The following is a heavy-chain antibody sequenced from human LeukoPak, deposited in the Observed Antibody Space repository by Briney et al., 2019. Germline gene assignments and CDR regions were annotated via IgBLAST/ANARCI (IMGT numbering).Heavy chain of an antibody. CDR2: INAGNGNT. CDR1: GYTFTSYA. CDR3: ARVWFGELLFDY. Sequence: ASVKVSCKASGYTFTSYAMNWVRQAPGQRLEWMGWINAGNGNTKYSQKFQGRVTITRDTSASTAYMELSSLRSEDTAVYYCARVWFGELLFDYWGQGTLVTVSS. D-gene: IGHD3-10*01. V-gene: IGHV1-3*01. J-gene: IGHJ4*02.